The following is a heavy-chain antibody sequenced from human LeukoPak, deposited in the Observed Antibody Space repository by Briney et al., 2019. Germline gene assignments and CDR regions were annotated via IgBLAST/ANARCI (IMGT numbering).Heavy chain of an antibody. D-gene: IGHD2-2*01. CDR1: GGSISSCY. CDR2: IYTSGST. Sequence: SGTLSLTCTVSGGSISSCYWSWIRQPAGKGLEWIGRIYTSGSTNYNPSLKSRVTMSVDTSKNQFSLKLSSVTAADTAVYYCATGVVPAAMDEYYYYYGMDVWGQGTTVTVSS. V-gene: IGHV4-4*07. J-gene: IGHJ6*02. CDR3: ATGVVPAAMDEYYYYYGMDV.